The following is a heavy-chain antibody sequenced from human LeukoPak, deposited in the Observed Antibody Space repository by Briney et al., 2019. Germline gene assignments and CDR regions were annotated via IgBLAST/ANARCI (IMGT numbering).Heavy chain of an antibody. J-gene: IGHJ5*02. Sequence: GGSLRLSCAASGFTFSSYGMHWVRQAPGKGLEWVAVISYDGSNKYYADSVKGRFTISRDNSKNTLYLQMNSLRAEDTAVYYCAKVGVVVPTRFDPWGQGTLVTVSS. CDR3: AKVGVVVPTRFDP. D-gene: IGHD2-2*01. CDR1: GFTFSSYG. V-gene: IGHV3-30*18. CDR2: ISYDGSNK.